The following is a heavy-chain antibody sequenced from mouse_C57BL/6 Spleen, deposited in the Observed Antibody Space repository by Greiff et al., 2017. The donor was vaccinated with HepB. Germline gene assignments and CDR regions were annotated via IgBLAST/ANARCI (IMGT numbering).Heavy chain of an antibody. CDR1: GYTFTDYY. V-gene: IGHV1-76*01. CDR2: IYPGSGNN. J-gene: IGHJ2*01. Sequence: VQLQQSGAELVRPGASVKLSCKASGYTFTDYYINWVKQRPGQGLEWIARIYPGSGNNYYNEKLKGKATLTAEKSSSTAYMQLSSLTSEDSAVYFCARGPGDYLGQGTTLTVSS. CDR3: ARGPGDY.